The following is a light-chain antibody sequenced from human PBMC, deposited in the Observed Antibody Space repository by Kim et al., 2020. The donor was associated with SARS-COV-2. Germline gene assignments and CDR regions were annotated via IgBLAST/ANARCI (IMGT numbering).Light chain of an antibody. CDR3: ASWDDSRSGYV. CDR2: SNK. J-gene: IGLJ1*01. V-gene: IGLV1-44*01. Sequence: QGVTISCSRSRSNIGINPVNWYQRFPGTAPKLVIYSNKERPSGVPDRFSGSKSGTSASLAISGLQSEDEADYYCASWDDSRSGYVFGPGTKVTVL. CDR1: RSNIGINP.